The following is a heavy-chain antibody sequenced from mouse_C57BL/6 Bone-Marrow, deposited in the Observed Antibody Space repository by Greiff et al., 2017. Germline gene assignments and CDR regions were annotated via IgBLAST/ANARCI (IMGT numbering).Heavy chain of an antibody. CDR2: VHPNNGST. V-gene: IGHV1-64*01. Sequence: QVQLQQPGAELVKPGASVKLSCTASGYPFTSYWLHWVKQTPGQGLEWIGMVHPNNGSTTYNEKFKSKATLTVDKSSSTAYMQLSSLTSEDSAVYYCARGPLSWFAYWGQGTLVTVSA. CDR1: GYPFTSYW. CDR3: ARGPLSWFAY. J-gene: IGHJ3*01.